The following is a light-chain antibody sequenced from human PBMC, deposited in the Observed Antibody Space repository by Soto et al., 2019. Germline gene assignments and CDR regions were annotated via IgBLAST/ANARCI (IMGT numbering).Light chain of an antibody. CDR1: QSVNSN. Sequence: EMVMTQSPATLSVSPGERATLSCRASQSVNSNLAWYQQKPGQAPRLLIYGASTRATGIPARFSGSGSGTEFTLTISSLQSEDFAFYYCQQYHYWPLTFGGGTKVDIK. V-gene: IGKV3-15*01. J-gene: IGKJ4*01. CDR3: QQYHYWPLT. CDR2: GAS.